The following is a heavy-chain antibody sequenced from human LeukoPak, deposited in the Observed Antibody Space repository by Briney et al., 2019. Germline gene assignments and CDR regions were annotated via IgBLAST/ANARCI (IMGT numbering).Heavy chain of an antibody. CDR1: EGTFSSYA. CDR3: ARAESITIFGVVIHNWFDP. D-gene: IGHD3-3*01. CDR2: IIPIFGTA. J-gene: IGHJ5*02. V-gene: IGHV1-69*05. Sequence: SVKVSCKASEGTFSSYAISWVRQAPGQGLEWMGGIIPIFGTANYAQKFQGRVTITTDESTSTAYMELSSLRSEDTAVYYCARAESITIFGVVIHNWFDPWGQGTLVTVSS.